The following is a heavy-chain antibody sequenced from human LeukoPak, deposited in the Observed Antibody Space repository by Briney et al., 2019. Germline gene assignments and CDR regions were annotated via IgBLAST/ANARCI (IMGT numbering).Heavy chain of an antibody. CDR3: ARVGGYIHDSDAFDI. J-gene: IGHJ3*02. V-gene: IGHV3-72*01. CDR1: GFTFSDQH. CDR2: IRTKANSYTT. Sequence: GGSLRLSCAASGFTFSDQHMDWVRQAPGKGLEWVGRIRTKANSYTTEYAASVSGRFTISRDDSKNSLFLQMNSLKSEDSAVYYCARVGGYIHDSDAFDIWGQGTKVTVSS. D-gene: IGHD5-18*01.